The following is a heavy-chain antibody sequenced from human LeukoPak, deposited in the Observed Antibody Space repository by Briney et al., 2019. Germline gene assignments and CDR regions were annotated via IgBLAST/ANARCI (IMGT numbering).Heavy chain of an antibody. CDR3: ATRGYSYGYNYYGMDV. CDR1: GGTFSSYA. CDR2: IIPIFGTA. D-gene: IGHD5-18*01. Sequence: ASVKVSCKASGGTFSSYAISWVRQAPGQGLEWMGGIIPIFGTANYAQKFQGRVTITADESTSTAYMELSSLRSEDTAVYYCATRGYSYGYNYYGMDVWGQGTTVTVSS. J-gene: IGHJ6*02. V-gene: IGHV1-69*13.